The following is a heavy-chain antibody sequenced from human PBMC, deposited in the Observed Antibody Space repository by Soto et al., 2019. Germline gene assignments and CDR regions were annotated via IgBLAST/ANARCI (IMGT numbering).Heavy chain of an antibody. V-gene: IGHV3-33*01. Sequence: GESLKISCAASGFTFSSYGMHWVRQAPGKGLEWVAVIWYDGSNKYYADSVKGRFTISRDNSKNTLYLQMNSLRAEDTAVYYCARDPSTRGVIAVAGDAFDIWGQGTMVTVSS. CDR3: ARDPSTRGVIAVAGDAFDI. CDR1: GFTFSSYG. D-gene: IGHD6-19*01. CDR2: IWYDGSNK. J-gene: IGHJ3*02.